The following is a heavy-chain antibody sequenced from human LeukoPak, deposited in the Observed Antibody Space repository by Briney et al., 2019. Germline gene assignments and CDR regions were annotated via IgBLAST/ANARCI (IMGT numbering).Heavy chain of an antibody. CDR2: ISYDGSSK. CDR3: ARARSSYGYGDAFDI. Sequence: GGSLRLSCAASGFTFSTYAMHWVRQAPGKGLEWVADISYDGSSKYYADSVNGRFTISRDNSKNTLYLQMNSLRAEDTAVYYCARARSSYGYGDAFDIWGQGTMVTVSS. J-gene: IGHJ3*02. CDR1: GFTFSTYA. V-gene: IGHV3-30*04. D-gene: IGHD5-18*01.